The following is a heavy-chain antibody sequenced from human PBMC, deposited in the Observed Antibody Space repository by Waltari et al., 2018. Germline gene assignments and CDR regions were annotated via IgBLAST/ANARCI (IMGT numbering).Heavy chain of an antibody. Sequence: QVQLVQSGAEVKKPGASVKVSCKVSGYTLTELSMHWVRQAPGKGLEWMGGFDPEDGETIYAQKFQGRVTMTEDTSTDTAYMELSSLRSEDTAVYYCATYYGSGSYYMRYYYYGMDVWGQGTTVTVSS. CDR3: ATYYGSGSYYMRYYYYGMDV. J-gene: IGHJ6*02. D-gene: IGHD3-10*01. CDR1: GYTLTELS. V-gene: IGHV1-24*01. CDR2: FDPEDGET.